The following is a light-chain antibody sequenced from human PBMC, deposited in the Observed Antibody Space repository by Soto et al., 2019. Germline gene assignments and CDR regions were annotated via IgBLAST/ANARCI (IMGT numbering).Light chain of an antibody. CDR3: QSYDSSLSIGV. V-gene: IGLV1-40*01. CDR1: SSNIGAGYD. Sequence: VLTQPPSVSGAPGQRVTISCTGSSSNIGAGYDVHWYQQLPGTAPKLLIYGNSNRPSGVPDRFSGSKSGTSASLAITGLQAEDEADYYCQSYDSSLSIGVFGGGTKLTVL. J-gene: IGLJ2*01. CDR2: GNS.